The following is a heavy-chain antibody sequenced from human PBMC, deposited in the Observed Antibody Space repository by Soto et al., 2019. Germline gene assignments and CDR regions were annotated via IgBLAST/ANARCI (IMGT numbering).Heavy chain of an antibody. J-gene: IGHJ6*02. V-gene: IGHV4-31*03. CDR1: GGSISSGVYY. CDR2: IYYSGST. D-gene: IGHD2-2*01. CDR3: ARVRRVVPAAMGNYYYYYGMDV. Sequence: SETLSLTCTVSGGSISSGVYYWSWIRQHPGKGLEWIGYIYYSGSTYYNPSLKSRVTISVDTSKNQFSLKLSSVTAAYTAVYYCARVRRVVPAAMGNYYYYYGMDVWGQGTTVTVSS.